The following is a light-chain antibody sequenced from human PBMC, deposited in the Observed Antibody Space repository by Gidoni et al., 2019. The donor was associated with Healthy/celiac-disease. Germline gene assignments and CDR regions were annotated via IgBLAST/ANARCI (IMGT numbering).Light chain of an antibody. Sequence: IVLTQSPATLSFSPGERATLSCRSSQSVSSYLAWYQQKPGQTPRLLIYDASDRTTGIPARLSGSGSGTDFTLTISSLEPEDFAVYYCQQRSNWLDTFGQGTRLEIK. CDR2: DAS. CDR1: QSVSSY. V-gene: IGKV3-11*01. J-gene: IGKJ5*01. CDR3: QQRSNWLDT.